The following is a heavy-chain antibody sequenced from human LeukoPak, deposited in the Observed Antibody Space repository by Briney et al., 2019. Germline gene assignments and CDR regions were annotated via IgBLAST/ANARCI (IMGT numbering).Heavy chain of an antibody. D-gene: IGHD3-3*01. CDR3: ARGRYDFWSGHNWFDP. J-gene: IGHJ5*02. CDR2: INHSGST. Sequence: SETLSLTCAVYGGSFSGYYWSWIHQPPGKGLEWIGEINHSGSTNYNPSPKSRVTISVDTSKNQFSLKLSSVTAADTAVYYCARGRYDFWSGHNWFDPWGQGTLVTVSS. CDR1: GGSFSGYY. V-gene: IGHV4-34*01.